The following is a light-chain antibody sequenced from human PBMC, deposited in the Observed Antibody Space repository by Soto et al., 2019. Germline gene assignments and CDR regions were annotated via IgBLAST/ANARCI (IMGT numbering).Light chain of an antibody. CDR1: QSVSQSVSSK. Sequence: EIVITQSPGTRSFYPWEIVTLSCMASQSVSQSVSSKLAWYQQRPGQAPRLVIYGASTRATGIPARFSGGGSGTEFTLTISSLQSEDFAVYYCQQYNSWPPITFGQGTRLEIK. V-gene: IGKV3-15*01. CDR2: GAS. CDR3: QQYNSWPPIT. J-gene: IGKJ5*01.